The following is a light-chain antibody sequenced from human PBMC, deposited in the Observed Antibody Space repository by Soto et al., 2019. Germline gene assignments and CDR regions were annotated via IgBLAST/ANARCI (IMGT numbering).Light chain of an antibody. Sequence: DIVMTQSPLSLPVTPGDAASISCRSSQSLLHSNGYNYLDWYLQKPGQSPQLLIYLGSNRASGVPDRFSGSGSGTDFTLKISRVEAEDVGVYYCMQGTHWPPITFGQGTRLEIK. J-gene: IGKJ5*01. CDR2: LGS. CDR3: MQGTHWPPIT. V-gene: IGKV2-28*01. CDR1: QSLLHSNGYNY.